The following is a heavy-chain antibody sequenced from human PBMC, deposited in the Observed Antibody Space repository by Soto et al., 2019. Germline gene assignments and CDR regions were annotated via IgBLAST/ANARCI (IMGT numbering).Heavy chain of an antibody. D-gene: IGHD6-6*01. V-gene: IGHV4-4*07. CDR3: ASERAAPSRIDP. CDR1: GGSITSNY. J-gene: IGHJ5*02. CDR2: SYTGGTT. Sequence: SETLSRTCTVSGGSITSNYWTWIRRTAVKGFEWIARSYTGGTTDYNPSLKGRLSMSLHPSKNQFSLSLASVTAADTGIYYCASERAAPSRIDPCGQVILVAVSS.